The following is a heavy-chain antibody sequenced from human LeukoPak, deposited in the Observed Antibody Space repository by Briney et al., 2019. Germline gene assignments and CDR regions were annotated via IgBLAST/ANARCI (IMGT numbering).Heavy chain of an antibody. CDR1: GLTFSNYW. Sequence: GGSLRLSCAASGLTFSNYWMNWVRQAPGKGLEWVANIQQEGNEKYYVDSVKGRFTISRDNAKNSLYLQMNSLRAEDTAVYYCAKWGDYLTKYYFDYWGQGTLVTVSS. V-gene: IGHV3-7*03. D-gene: IGHD4-17*01. CDR2: IQQEGNEK. J-gene: IGHJ4*02. CDR3: AKWGDYLTKYYFDY.